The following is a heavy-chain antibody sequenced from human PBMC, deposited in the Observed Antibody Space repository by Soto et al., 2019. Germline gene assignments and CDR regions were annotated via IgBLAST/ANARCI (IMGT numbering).Heavy chain of an antibody. V-gene: IGHV3-21*01. CDR1: GFTFSSYS. J-gene: IGHJ5*02. CDR2: ISSSSSYI. CDR3: ARDGTTFTHGGIHP. Sequence: EVQLVESGGGLVKPGGSLRLSCAASGFTFSSYSMNWVRQAPGKGLEWVSSISSSSSYIYYADSVKGRFTISRDNAKNSLYLQMNSLRAEDTAVYYCARDGTTFTHGGIHPWGQGTLVTVSS. D-gene: IGHD1-26*01.